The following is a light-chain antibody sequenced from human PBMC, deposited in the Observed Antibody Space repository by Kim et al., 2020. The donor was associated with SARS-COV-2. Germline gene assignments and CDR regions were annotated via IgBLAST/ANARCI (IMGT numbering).Light chain of an antibody. Sequence: SASVGDRVTITGRASQIINTFLAWYKQKPGKAPDLLIYQASSLQIGVPSRFSGSGSGTEFTLTINSLQPDDFATYYCQHYIRFPYTFGQGTKLEI. CDR3: QHYIRFPYT. CDR1: QIINTF. V-gene: IGKV1-5*03. J-gene: IGKJ2*01. CDR2: QAS.